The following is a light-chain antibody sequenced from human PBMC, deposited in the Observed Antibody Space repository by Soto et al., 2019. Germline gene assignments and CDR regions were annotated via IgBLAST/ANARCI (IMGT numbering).Light chain of an antibody. CDR3: NSYTSSTTPYV. CDR1: SSDVGAYNY. CDR2: DVT. V-gene: IGLV2-14*03. J-gene: IGLJ1*01. Sequence: QPALTQPASVSGSPGQSITISCTGSSSDVGAYNYVSWYQHHPDKAPKLVIYDVTNRPSGVSNRFSGSKSGNTASLTISGLQAEDEADYYCNSYTSSTTPYVFGTGTKLTVL.